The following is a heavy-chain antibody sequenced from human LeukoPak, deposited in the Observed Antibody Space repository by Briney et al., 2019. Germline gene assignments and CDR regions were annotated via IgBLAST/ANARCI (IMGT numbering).Heavy chain of an antibody. D-gene: IGHD2/OR15-2a*01. J-gene: IGHJ6*02. V-gene: IGHV3-21*04. CDR2: ISAKSTYI. CDR3: AKYVSARGPPYALAV. CDR1: GFPFSTYA. Sequence: GGSLRLSCAASGFPFSTYAMSWVRQAPGKGLEWVSSISAKSTYINYADSVKGRFTISRDSAKNSLYLQMNSLRPEDTAVYYCAKYVSARGPPYALAVWGQGTAVTVSS.